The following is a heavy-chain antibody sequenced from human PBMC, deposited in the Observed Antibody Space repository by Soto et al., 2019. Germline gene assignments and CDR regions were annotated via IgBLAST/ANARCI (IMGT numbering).Heavy chain of an antibody. V-gene: IGHV3-30-3*01. D-gene: IGHD5-18*01. J-gene: IGHJ4*02. Sequence: PGGSLRLSCAASGFTFSSYAMHGVRQAPGKGLEWVAVISYDGSNKYYADSVKGRFTISRDNSKNTLYLQMNSLRAEDTAVYYCARDRLGYSYGYADYWGQGTLVTVSS. CDR1: GFTFSSYA. CDR3: ARDRLGYSYGYADY. CDR2: ISYDGSNK.